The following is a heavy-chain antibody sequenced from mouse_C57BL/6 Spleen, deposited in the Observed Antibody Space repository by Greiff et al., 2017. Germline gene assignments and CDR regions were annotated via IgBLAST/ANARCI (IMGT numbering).Heavy chain of an antibody. CDR3: AIEGGSYYWFAY. V-gene: IGHV1-74*01. Sequence: QVQLQQPGAELVKPGASVKVSCKASGYTFTSYCMHWVKQRPGQGLEWIGRIHPSDSDTNYKQKFKGKATLTVDKSSSTAYMQLSSLTSEDSAVYYCAIEGGSYYWFAYWGQGTLVTVSA. J-gene: IGHJ3*01. CDR1: GYTFTSYC. D-gene: IGHD1-1*02. CDR2: IHPSDSDT.